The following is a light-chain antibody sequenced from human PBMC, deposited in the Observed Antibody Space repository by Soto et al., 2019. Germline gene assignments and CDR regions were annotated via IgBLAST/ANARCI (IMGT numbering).Light chain of an antibody. CDR2: DAS. Sequence: CPHKLSKSQGERPTLSCRASQRVSSYLAWYQQKPGQAPRLLIYDASNRATGIPARFSGSGSGTDFTLTISSLEPEDFAVYYCQQRSRCPPTFGRGTKVDI. V-gene: IGKV3-11*01. J-gene: IGKJ4*01. CDR1: QRVSSY. CDR3: QQRSRCPPT.